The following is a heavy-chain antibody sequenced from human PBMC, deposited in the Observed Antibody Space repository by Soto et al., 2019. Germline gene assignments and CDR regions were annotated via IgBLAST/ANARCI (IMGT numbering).Heavy chain of an antibody. J-gene: IGHJ4*02. V-gene: IGHV3-66*01. D-gene: IGHD5-12*01. CDR1: GFTVSSNY. Sequence: EVQLVESGGGLVQPGGSLRLSCAVSGFTVSSNYMSWVRQAPGKGLGWVSVINSGGSTFYADAVKGRFTISRDNSKNTLYLQMNSLRAEDTAVYYCAGLRPPLYWGQGTLVTVSS. CDR2: INSGGST. CDR3: AGLRPPLY.